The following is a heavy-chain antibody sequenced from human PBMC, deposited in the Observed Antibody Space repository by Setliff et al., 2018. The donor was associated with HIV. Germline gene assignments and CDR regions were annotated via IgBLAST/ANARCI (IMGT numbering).Heavy chain of an antibody. Sequence: PGESLKISCKASGYIFTNYWIGWVRQMPGKGLEWIGVIYPGDSAIRYSPSFQGQVSIAADTSITTAYRQRSSLKASDTAMYYCTRRRRVPGTGDLEAYWGQGTLVTVSS. V-gene: IGHV5-51*01. CDR3: TRRRRVPGTGDLEAY. J-gene: IGHJ4*02. CDR1: GYIFTNYW. D-gene: IGHD3-9*01. CDR2: IYPGDSAI.